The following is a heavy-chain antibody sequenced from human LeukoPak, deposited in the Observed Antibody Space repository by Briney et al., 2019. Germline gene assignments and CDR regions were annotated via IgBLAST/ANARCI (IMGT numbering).Heavy chain of an antibody. CDR2: IYYSGST. CDR3: ARHMGLGYSYGYPYFDY. Sequence: SETLTLTCTASGGPISSYYWSWIRQPPGKGLEWIGDIYYSGSTNYNPSLKSRVTISVDTSKHQFSLKLSSVTAADTAVYYCARHMGLGYSYGYPYFDYWGQGTLVTVSS. CDR1: GGPISSYY. J-gene: IGHJ4*02. D-gene: IGHD5-18*01. V-gene: IGHV4-59*08.